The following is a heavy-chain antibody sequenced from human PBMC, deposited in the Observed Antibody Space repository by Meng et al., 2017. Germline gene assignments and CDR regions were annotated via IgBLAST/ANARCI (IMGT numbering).Heavy chain of an antibody. CDR3: ARASRHSSSWYGYDY. D-gene: IGHD6-13*01. CDR1: GYTFTGYY. V-gene: IGHV1-2*06. J-gene: IGHJ4*02. CDR2: INPNSGGT. Sequence: ASVKVSCKASGYTFTGYYMHWVRQAPGQGLEWMGRINPNSGGTNYAQKFQGRVTMTRDTSISTAYMELSRLRSDDTAVYYCARASRHSSSWYGYDYWGQGTLVPVSS.